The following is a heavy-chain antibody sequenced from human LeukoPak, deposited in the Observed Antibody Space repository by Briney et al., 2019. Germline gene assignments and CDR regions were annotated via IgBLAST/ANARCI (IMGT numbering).Heavy chain of an antibody. CDR1: GITFSNAW. Sequence: GGSLRLSCAASGITFSNAWMSWVRQAPGKGLEWVGRIRTKNEGGTTDNGAPEKGRFTISRDETNNTLYLQKDNLKAEDTGVYYCTTVCNTRKGLDYWGQGTLVTVSS. J-gene: IGHJ4*02. V-gene: IGHV3-15*01. CDR2: IRTKNEGGTT. CDR3: TTVCNTRKGLDY. D-gene: IGHD2/OR15-2a*01.